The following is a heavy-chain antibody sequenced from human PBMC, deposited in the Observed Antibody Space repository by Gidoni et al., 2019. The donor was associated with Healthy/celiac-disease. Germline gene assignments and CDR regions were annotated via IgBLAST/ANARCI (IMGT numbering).Heavy chain of an antibody. D-gene: IGHD3-22*01. CDR3: TTDYYDSSGYYSPTYYFDY. CDR2: IKSKTEGGTT. Sequence: EVQLVESGGGLVKPGGSLRLSGAASGFTSSTAWMSWVRQAPGTGLEWVGRIKSKTEGGTTDYAAPVKGRFTISRDDSKNTLYLQMNSLKTEDTAVYYCTTDYYDSSGYYSPTYYFDYWGQGTLVTVSS. J-gene: IGHJ4*02. CDR1: GFTSSTAW. V-gene: IGHV3-15*01.